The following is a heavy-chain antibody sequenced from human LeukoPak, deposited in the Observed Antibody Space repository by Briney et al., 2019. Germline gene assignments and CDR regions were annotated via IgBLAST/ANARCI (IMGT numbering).Heavy chain of an antibody. CDR2: IIPIFGTA. V-gene: IGHV1-69*13. D-gene: IGHD3-10*01. Sequence: ASVKVSCKASGGTFSSYAISWVRQAPGQGLEWMGGIIPIFGTANYAQKFQGRVTITADESTSTAYMELSSLRSEDTAVYYCARVRNNWFDPWGQGTLVTVSS. CDR1: GGTFSSYA. J-gene: IGHJ5*02. CDR3: ARVRNNWFDP.